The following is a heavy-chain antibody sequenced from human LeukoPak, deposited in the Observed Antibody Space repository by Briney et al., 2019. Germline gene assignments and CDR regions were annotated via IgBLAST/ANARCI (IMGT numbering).Heavy chain of an antibody. D-gene: IGHD3-22*01. CDR1: GGSIRSSNYY. V-gene: IGHV4-39*01. J-gene: IGHJ5*02. Sequence: SETLSLTCNVLGGSIRSSNYYWGWIRQPPGKGLEWIGSIYYSGSTYYNPSLKGRGTMSVDTSNNQFSLKLTSATASDTAVYYCVRLFYYDSRGPPSWGQGTLVTVSS. CDR3: VRLFYYDSRGPPS. CDR2: IYYSGST.